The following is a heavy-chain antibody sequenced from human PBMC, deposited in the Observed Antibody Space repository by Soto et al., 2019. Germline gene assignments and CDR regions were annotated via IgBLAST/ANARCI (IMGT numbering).Heavy chain of an antibody. Sequence: EVQLSESGGGLVQPGGSLRLSCAATGFTLRTNGMSWVRQAPGKGLEWVSSFSGSGDDTWYAASLKGRFTISRDNSKNTLSLQMNSLRAEATAIYSGAGHGRYSYLGQGTLVTVSS. D-gene: IGHD2-15*01. CDR3: AGHGRYSY. J-gene: IGHJ4*02. CDR2: FSGSGDDT. CDR1: GFTLRTNG. V-gene: IGHV3-23*01.